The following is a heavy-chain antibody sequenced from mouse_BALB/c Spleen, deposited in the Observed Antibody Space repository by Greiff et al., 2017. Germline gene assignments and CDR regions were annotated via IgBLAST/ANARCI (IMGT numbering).Heavy chain of an antibody. CDR3: ARDRYDAGGAMDY. CDR1: GFNIKDTY. V-gene: IGHV14-3*02. J-gene: IGHJ4*01. D-gene: IGHD2-14*01. Sequence: VQLQQPGAELVKPGASVKLSCTASGFNIKDTYMHWVKQRPEQGLEWIGRIDPANGNTKYDPKFQGKATITADTSSNTAYLQLSSLTSEDTAVYYCARDRYDAGGAMDYWGQGTSGTVSS. CDR2: IDPANGNT.